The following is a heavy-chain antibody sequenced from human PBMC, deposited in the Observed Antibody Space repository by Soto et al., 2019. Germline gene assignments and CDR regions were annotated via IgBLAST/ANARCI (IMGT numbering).Heavy chain of an antibody. CDR2: INHSGST. Sequence: SETLSLTCAVYGGSFSGYYWSWIRQPPGKGLEWIGEINHSGSTNYNPSLKSRVTISVDTSKNQFSLKLSSLTAADTAVYYCARVLSNSGTINGAFDIWGQGTMVTVSS. D-gene: IGHD1-26*01. CDR3: ARVLSNSGTINGAFDI. J-gene: IGHJ3*02. CDR1: GGSFSGYY. V-gene: IGHV4-34*01.